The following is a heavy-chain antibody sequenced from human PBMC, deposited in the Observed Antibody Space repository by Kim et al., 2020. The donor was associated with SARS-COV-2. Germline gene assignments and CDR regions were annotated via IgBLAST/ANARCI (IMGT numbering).Heavy chain of an antibody. CDR2: INHSGST. CDR1: GGSFSGYY. J-gene: IGHJ6*01. Sequence: SETLSLTCAVYGGSFSGYYWSWIRQPPGKGLEWIGEINHSGSTNYNPSLKSRVTISVDTSKNQFSLKLSSVTAADTAVYYCARGHSSGWYHYYYYYGMD. CDR3: ARGHSSGWYHYYYYYGMD. V-gene: IGHV4-34*01. D-gene: IGHD6-19*01.